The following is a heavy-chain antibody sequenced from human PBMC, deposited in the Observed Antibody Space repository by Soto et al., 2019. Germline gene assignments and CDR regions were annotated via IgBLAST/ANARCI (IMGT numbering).Heavy chain of an antibody. CDR1: GGTFSSYT. D-gene: IGHD2-15*01. J-gene: IGHJ4*02. CDR2: IVPILGIA. Sequence: QVQLVQSGAEVKKPGSSVKVSCKASGGTFSSYTISWVRQAPGQGLEWMGRIVPILGIANYAQKFQGRVTITADKSTSTAYMELSSLRSEDTAVYYCARDLQNCSGGSCYSSGPYWGQGTLVTVSS. CDR3: ARDLQNCSGGSCYSSGPY. V-gene: IGHV1-69*08.